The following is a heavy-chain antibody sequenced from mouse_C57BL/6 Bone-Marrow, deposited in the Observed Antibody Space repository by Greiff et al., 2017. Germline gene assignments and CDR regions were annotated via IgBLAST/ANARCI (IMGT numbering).Heavy chain of an antibody. V-gene: IGHV1-82*01. Sequence: LVKPGASVKISCKASGYAFSSSWMNWVKQRPGKGLEWIGRIYPGDGDTNYNGKFKGKATLTADKSSSTAYMQLSSLTSEDSAVYFCARAGYYAPDYWGQGTTLTVSS. D-gene: IGHD2-3*01. CDR1: GYAFSSSW. CDR2: IYPGDGDT. J-gene: IGHJ2*01. CDR3: ARAGYYAPDY.